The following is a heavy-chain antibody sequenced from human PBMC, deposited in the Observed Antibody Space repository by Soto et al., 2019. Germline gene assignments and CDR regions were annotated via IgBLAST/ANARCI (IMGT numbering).Heavy chain of an antibody. CDR2: ISSTSNYK. CDR3: AREAEDLTSNFDY. J-gene: IGHJ4*02. Sequence: GGSLRLSCAASGFTFTRYSMNWVRQAPGKGLEWVSSISSTSNYKYYGDSMKGRFTISRDNAKNSLYLEMNSLRAEDTAMYYCAREAEDLTSNFDYWGQGTLVTVSS. V-gene: IGHV3-21*06. CDR1: GFTFTRYS.